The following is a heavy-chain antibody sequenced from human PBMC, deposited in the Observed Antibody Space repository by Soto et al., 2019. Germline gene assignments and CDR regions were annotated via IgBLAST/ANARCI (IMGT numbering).Heavy chain of an antibody. J-gene: IGHJ4*02. D-gene: IGHD6-13*01. V-gene: IGHV1-18*01. CDR1: GYTFTNYG. CDR2: ISAYNGNT. CDR3: ARVGAYCVSSSCHDY. Sequence: QVQLVQSGAEVKKPAASVNVSCKASGYTFTNYGISWVRRAPGQGLEWMGWISAYNGNTDYAQELQGRVSMTTDTSTSTGYMELGSRSSDDTAVYYCARVGAYCVSSSCHDYWGQGTLVTVSS.